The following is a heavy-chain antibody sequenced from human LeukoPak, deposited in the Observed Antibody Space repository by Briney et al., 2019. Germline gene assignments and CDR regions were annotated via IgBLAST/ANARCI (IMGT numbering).Heavy chain of an antibody. CDR3: ARDTSVGAAYFDL. J-gene: IGHJ4*02. Sequence: GGSLRLSCAASGFTFSIYGMHWVRQAPGKGLEWVAFIRYDGSEKYYAESVQGRFTITRDNSKKTLSLQMTTLRPDDTAVYYCARDTSVGAAYFDLWGQGALVAVSS. D-gene: IGHD1-26*01. CDR1: GFTFSIYG. CDR2: IRYDGSEK. V-gene: IGHV3-30*02.